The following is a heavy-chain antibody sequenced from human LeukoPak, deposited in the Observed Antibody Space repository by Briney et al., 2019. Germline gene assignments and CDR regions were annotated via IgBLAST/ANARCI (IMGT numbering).Heavy chain of an antibody. J-gene: IGHJ4*02. D-gene: IGHD6-13*01. V-gene: IGHV3-23*01. CDR1: GFTFSSSG. Sequence: GGTLRLSYAASGFTFSSSGMTWVRQAPGKGLEWVSSISGSGTSTYYAGSVKGRFTISRDNSKNTFYLQMNSLRAEDTAVYYCAKRSGYSSTGYYFDYWGQGTLVTVSS. CDR2: ISGSGTST. CDR3: AKRSGYSSTGYYFDY.